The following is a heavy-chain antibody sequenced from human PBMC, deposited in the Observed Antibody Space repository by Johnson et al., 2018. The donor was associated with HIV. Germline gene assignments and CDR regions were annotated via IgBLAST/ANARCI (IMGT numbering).Heavy chain of an antibody. CDR2: ISYDGSNK. D-gene: IGHD3-22*01. J-gene: IGHJ3*02. CDR3: AREGDSSGAGAFDI. CDR1: GFTFSSYG. Sequence: HEQLVESGGGVVQPGRSLRLSCAASGFTFSSYGMHWVRQAPGKGLEWVAVISYDGSNKYHADSVKGRFTISRDNAKNSLYLQMNSLRAEDTAVYYCAREGDSSGAGAFDIWGQGTMVTVSS. V-gene: IGHV3-30*03.